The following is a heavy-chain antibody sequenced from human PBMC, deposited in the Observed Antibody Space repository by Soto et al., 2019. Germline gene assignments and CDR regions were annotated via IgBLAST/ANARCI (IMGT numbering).Heavy chain of an antibody. CDR3: ASASLYAMDV. CDR1: AGSISSGYYY. V-gene: IGHV4-30-4*01. J-gene: IGHJ6*02. Sequence: SETLSLTCSLSAGSISSGYYYWSWIRHPPGKGLEWIGQIYYSWNTYYNADPKSRLIISIDTSTNQLSLMLVFVPAADTGGQYCASASLYAMDVWGRGTTVTVS. D-gene: IGHD3-16*01. CDR2: IYYSWNT.